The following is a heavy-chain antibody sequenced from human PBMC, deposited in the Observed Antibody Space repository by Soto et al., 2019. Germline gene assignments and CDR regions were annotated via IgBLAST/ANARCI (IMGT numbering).Heavy chain of an antibody. CDR2: IYYGGST. CDR1: GGSISSGGYY. Sequence: SETLSLTCSVSGGSISSGGYYWSWIRQHPGKGLEWIGYIYYGGSTYYNPSLKSRLTISIDTSKNQFSLKLNSVAAADTAVYYCARADSSAYYGWAFDIWGQGTMVTVSS. D-gene: IGHD3-22*01. V-gene: IGHV4-31*03. CDR3: ARADSSAYYGWAFDI. J-gene: IGHJ3*02.